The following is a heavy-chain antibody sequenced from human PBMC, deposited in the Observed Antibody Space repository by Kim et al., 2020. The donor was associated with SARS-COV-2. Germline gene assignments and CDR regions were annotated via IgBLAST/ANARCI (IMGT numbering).Heavy chain of an antibody. CDR1: GFIIDAYA. D-gene: IGHD6-19*01. J-gene: IGHJ6*04. CDR3: TRDFTPGCADV. V-gene: IGHV3-9*01. CDR2: IQWTSGDA. Sequence: GGSLRLSCVASGFIIDAYAVHWVRQVPGKAPEWVAGIQWTSGDAGYADSVQGRFTLSRDNTKNSLYLQMNSLRPEDTAFYYCTRDFTPGCADVWGEGTMVTVSS.